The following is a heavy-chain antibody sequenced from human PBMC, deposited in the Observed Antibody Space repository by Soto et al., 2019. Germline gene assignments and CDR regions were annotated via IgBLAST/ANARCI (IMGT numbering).Heavy chain of an antibody. CDR1: GYSFTSYW. CDR3: ARRSMIVVVPHYYYYYGMDV. V-gene: IGHV5-51*01. CDR2: IYPGDSDT. Sequence: PGESLKISCKGSGYSFTSYWIGWVRQMPGKGLEWMGIIYPGDSDTRYSPSFQGQVTISADKSISTAYLQWSSLKASDTAMYYCARRSMIVVVPHYYYYYGMDVWGQGTTVTVSS. D-gene: IGHD3-22*01. J-gene: IGHJ6*02.